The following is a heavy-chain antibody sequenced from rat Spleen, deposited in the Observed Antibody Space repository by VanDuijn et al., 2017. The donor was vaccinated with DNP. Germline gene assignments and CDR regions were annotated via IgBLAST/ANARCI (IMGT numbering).Heavy chain of an antibody. V-gene: IGHV5S10*01. CDR2: IIYDGSRT. J-gene: IGHJ2*01. CDR1: GFTFSDYN. D-gene: IGHD1-1*01. CDR3: ARHDYSGGGFDY. Sequence: EVQLVESGGGLVQPGRSLKLSCVASGFTFSDYNMAWVRQAPKKGLEWVATIIYDGSRTYYRDFVKGRFTISRDNAKSTLYLQIDSLNSEDMATYYCARHDYSGGGFDYWGQGVMVTVSS.